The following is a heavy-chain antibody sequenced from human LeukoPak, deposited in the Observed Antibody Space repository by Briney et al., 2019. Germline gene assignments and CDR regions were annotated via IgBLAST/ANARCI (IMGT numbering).Heavy chain of an antibody. J-gene: IGHJ4*02. V-gene: IGHV3-30*18. Sequence: GGSLRLSCAASGFTFSSYVMIWVRQAPGKGLEWVAVISNDGSNKHYADSVKGRFTISRDNSKNTLYLQMNSLRAEDTAVYYCAKENYYESSGYVDYWGQGTLVTVSS. CDR2: ISNDGSNK. CDR3: AKENYYESSGYVDY. CDR1: GFTFSSYV. D-gene: IGHD3-22*01.